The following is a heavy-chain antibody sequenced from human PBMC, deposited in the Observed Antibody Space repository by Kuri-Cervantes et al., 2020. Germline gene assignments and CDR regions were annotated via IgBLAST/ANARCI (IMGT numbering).Heavy chain of an antibody. V-gene: IGHV3-23*01. CDR1: GFTFYRFS. CDR3: ARGYCGGDCSNFDY. CDR2: ISGSGSST. D-gene: IGHD2-21*02. J-gene: IGHJ4*02. Sequence: GGSLRLSCAASGFTFYRFSMSWVRQAPGKGLEWVSVISGSGSSTYYADSVKGRFTISRDNAKNSLYLQMNSLRADDTAVYYCARGYCGGDCSNFDYWGQGTLVTVSS.